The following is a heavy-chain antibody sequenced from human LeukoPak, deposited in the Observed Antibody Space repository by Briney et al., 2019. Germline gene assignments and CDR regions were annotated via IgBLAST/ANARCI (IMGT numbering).Heavy chain of an antibody. Sequence: SETLSLTCTVSGASISSHYWNWIRQPPGKGLEWIGFIHNSGGTNSNSSLKSRVTISTDTSRSQFSLKLSSVTAADTAVYYCARARDPSNSWYFDYWGQGTLVTVSS. CDR3: ARARDPSNSWYFDY. D-gene: IGHD6-13*01. V-gene: IGHV4-59*11. CDR2: IHNSGGT. J-gene: IGHJ4*02. CDR1: GASISSHY.